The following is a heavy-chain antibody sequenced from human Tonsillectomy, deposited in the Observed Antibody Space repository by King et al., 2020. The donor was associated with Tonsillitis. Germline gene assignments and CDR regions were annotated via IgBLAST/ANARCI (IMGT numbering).Heavy chain of an antibody. V-gene: IGHV3-74*01. CDR1: GFTFSSYW. D-gene: IGHD5-12*01. J-gene: IGHJ4*02. CDR3: ARDIRSGYDPDY. Sequence: VQLVESGGGLVQPGGSLRLSCAASGFTFSSYWMHWVRQAPGKGLVGVSRINSDGSSTSYADSVKGRFTISRDNAKNTLYLQMNSLRAEDTAVYYCARDIRSGYDPDYWGQGTLVTVSS. CDR2: INSDGSST.